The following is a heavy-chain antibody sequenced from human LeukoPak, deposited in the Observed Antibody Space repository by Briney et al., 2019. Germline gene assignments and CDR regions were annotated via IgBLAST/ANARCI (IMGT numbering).Heavy chain of an antibody. Sequence: PGGSLRLSCAAPGFTFDDYAMHWVRQAPGKGLEWVSGISWNSFGIGYADSVKGRFTISRDDAKNSLYLQMNSLRAEDTALYYCAKVGVKLTWFGESFDYWGQGTLVTVSS. CDR2: ISWNSFGI. CDR3: AKVGVKLTWFGESFDY. J-gene: IGHJ4*02. V-gene: IGHV3-9*01. CDR1: GFTFDDYA. D-gene: IGHD3-10*01.